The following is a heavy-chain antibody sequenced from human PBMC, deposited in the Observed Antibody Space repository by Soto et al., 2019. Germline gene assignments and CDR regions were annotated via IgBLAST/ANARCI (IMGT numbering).Heavy chain of an antibody. J-gene: IGHJ4*02. CDR2: IKQDGSEK. CDR1: GFIFSNFV. V-gene: IGHV3-7*03. Sequence: GGSLRLSCSASGFIFSNFVMSWVRQAPGKGLEWVANIKQDGSEKYYVDSVKGRFTISRDNAKNSLYLQMNSLRAEDTALYYCAKDRPRRTSGYFYDDWGQGTPVTVSS. CDR3: AKDRPRRTSGYFYDD. D-gene: IGHD5-18*01.